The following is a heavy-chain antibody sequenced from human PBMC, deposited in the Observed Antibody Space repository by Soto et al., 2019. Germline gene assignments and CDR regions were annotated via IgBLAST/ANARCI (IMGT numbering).Heavy chain of an antibody. Sequence: GASVKVACKASGYTFASYAVSWMRQAPGQGLEWMGWISAYNGNTNYAQKLQGRVTMTTDTSTSTAYMELRSLRSDDTAVYYCARDPPPPDYWGQGTLVTVSS. J-gene: IGHJ4*02. CDR1: GYTFASYA. CDR3: ARDPPPPDY. CDR2: ISAYNGNT. V-gene: IGHV1-18*01.